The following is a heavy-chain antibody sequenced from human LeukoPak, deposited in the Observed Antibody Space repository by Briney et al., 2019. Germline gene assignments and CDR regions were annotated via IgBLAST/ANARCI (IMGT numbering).Heavy chain of an antibody. J-gene: IGHJ6*02. CDR2: IYWNDDK. Sequence: SGPTLVKPTQTLTLTCTFSGFSLTTSGVGVGWIRQPPGKALEWLALIYWNDDKRYSPSLKSRLTITKDTSKNQVVLTMTNMDPVDTATYYCAHTEYQLLSSLTFWALDYYYYYGMDVWGQGTTVTVSS. CDR3: AHTEYQLLSSLTFWALDYYYYYGMDV. D-gene: IGHD2-2*01. V-gene: IGHV2-5*01. CDR1: GFSLTTSGVG.